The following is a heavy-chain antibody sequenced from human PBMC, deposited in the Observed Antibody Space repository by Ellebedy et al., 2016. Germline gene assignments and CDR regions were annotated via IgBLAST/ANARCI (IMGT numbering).Heavy chain of an antibody. CDR2: IGSSGGRSSVT. CDR1: GFTFNESS. D-gene: IGHD4-17*01. CDR3: AKHYGDMNTVTDN. V-gene: IGHV3-21*01. J-gene: IGHJ4*02. Sequence: GESLKISXATSGFTFNESSLNWVRQAPGKGPEWVSSIGSSGGRSSVTLYADSVKGRFTISRDNANNSIYLQMNNLRAEDTAIYFCAKHYGDMNTVTDNWGQGTLVTVSS.